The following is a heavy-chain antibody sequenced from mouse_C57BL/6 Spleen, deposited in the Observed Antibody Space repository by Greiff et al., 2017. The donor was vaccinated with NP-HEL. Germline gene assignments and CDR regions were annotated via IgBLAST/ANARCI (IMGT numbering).Heavy chain of an antibody. CDR3: ARSAYYSKGTWFAY. CDR2: IYPGDGDT. CDR1: GYAFSSSW. V-gene: IGHV1-82*01. Sequence: VQLQQSGPELVKPGASVKISCKASGYAFSSSWMNWVKQRPGKGLEWIGRIYPGDGDTNYNGKFKGKATMTADKSSSTAYMQLSSLTSDDSAVYFCARSAYYSKGTWFAYWGQGTLVTVSA. D-gene: IGHD2-5*01. J-gene: IGHJ3*01.